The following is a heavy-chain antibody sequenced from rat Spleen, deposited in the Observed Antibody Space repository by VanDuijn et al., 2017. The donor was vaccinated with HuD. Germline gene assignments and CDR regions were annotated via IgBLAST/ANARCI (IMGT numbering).Heavy chain of an antibody. Sequence: EVQLVESGGGLVQPGRSLKLSCAASGFTFSNYDMAWVRQPPTKGLEWVASITTDGDTHYYRDSVKGRFTISRDNAKSNLYLQMDSLRSEDTATYYCARHNYDGFPWFAYWGQGTLVTVSS. CDR2: ITTDGDTH. D-gene: IGHD1-12*02. V-gene: IGHV5S23*01. J-gene: IGHJ3*01. CDR1: GFTFSNYD. CDR3: ARHNYDGFPWFAY.